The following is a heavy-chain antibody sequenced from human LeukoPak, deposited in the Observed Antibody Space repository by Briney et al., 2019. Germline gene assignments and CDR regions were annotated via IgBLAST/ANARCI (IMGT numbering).Heavy chain of an antibody. CDR3: AKRGVVIRVILVGFHKEAYYFDS. D-gene: IGHD3-22*01. J-gene: IGHJ4*02. CDR1: GFTFNSYA. CDR2: ISGSGGST. V-gene: IGHV3-23*01. Sequence: GGSLRLSCAASGFTFNSYAMSGVRQAPGRGLEGGSAISGSGGSTYYAASVKGRFTISRDNPKNTLYLQMNSLRAEDTAVYFCAKRGVVIRVILVGFHKEAYYFDSWGQGALVTVSS.